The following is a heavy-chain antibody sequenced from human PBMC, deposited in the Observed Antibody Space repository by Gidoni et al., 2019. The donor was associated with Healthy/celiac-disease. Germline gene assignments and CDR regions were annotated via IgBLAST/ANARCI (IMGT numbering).Heavy chain of an antibody. J-gene: IGHJ4*02. D-gene: IGHD3-9*01. CDR3: AKEVDDILTDADY. Sequence: EVQLLESGGGLVQPGGSLRPSCAASGFTFSSYAMSWVRQAPGKGLGGVSAISGSGGSTYYADSVKGRFTISRDNSKNTLYLQMNSLRAEDTAVYYCAKEVDDILTDADYWGQGTLVTVSS. CDR1: GFTFSSYA. CDR2: ISGSGGST. V-gene: IGHV3-23*01.